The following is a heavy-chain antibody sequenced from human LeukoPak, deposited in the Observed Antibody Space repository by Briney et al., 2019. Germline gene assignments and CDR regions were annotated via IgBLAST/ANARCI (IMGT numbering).Heavy chain of an antibody. Sequence: RPGGSLRLSCAASGFTFSSYGMHWVRQAPGKGLEWVAVRSYDGSHKYYADSVRGRFTISRDNSKNTLYLQMNSLRAEDTAVFYCAKDRTAHFDYWGQGTLVTVSS. CDR3: AKDRTAHFDY. CDR2: RSYDGSHK. CDR1: GFTFSSYG. J-gene: IGHJ4*02. V-gene: IGHV3-30*18.